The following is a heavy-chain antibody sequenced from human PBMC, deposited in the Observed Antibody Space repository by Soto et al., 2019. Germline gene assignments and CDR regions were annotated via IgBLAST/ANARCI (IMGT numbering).Heavy chain of an antibody. CDR2: ISYDGSNK. CDR1: GFTFSSYA. Sequence: GGSLRLSCAASGFTFSSYAMHWVRQAPGKGLEWVAVISYDGSNKYYADSVKGRFTISRDNSKNTLYLQMNSLRAEDTAVYYCARDESAIPYCSSTSCYAGDYYYGMDVWGQGTTVTVSS. V-gene: IGHV3-30-3*01. D-gene: IGHD2-2*01. J-gene: IGHJ6*02. CDR3: ARDESAIPYCSSTSCYAGDYYYGMDV.